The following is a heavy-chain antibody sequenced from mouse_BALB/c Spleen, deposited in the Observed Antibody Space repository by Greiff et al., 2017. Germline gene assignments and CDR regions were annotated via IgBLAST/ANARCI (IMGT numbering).Heavy chain of an antibody. CDR2: IYPGNSDT. J-gene: IGHJ2*01. D-gene: IGHD2-1*01. CDR3: TRLIYYGNPFDY. CDR1: GYTFTSYW. V-gene: IGHV1-5*01. Sequence: EVQLQQSGTVLARPGASVKMSCKASGYTFTSYWMHWVKQRPGQGLEWIGAIYPGNSDTSYNQKFKGKAKLTAVTSTSTAYMELSSLTNEDSAVYYCTRLIYYGNPFDYWGQGTTLTVSS.